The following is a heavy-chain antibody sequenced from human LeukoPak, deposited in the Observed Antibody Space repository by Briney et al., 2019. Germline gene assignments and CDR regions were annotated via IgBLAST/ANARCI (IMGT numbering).Heavy chain of an antibody. D-gene: IGHD3-3*01. CDR3: ATDRGWRTSGYYLYYFEY. J-gene: IGHJ4*02. CDR1: GFIFTNYF. CDR2: IKYDGSEK. V-gene: IGHV3-7*01. Sequence: TGGSLRLSCAASGFIFTNYFMSWVRQAAEKGLVWVASIKYDGSEKYYVDSVRGRFTISRDNTMNSLYLQMSSLRAEDTAVYYCATDRGWRTSGYYLYYFEYWGQGTLVTFSS.